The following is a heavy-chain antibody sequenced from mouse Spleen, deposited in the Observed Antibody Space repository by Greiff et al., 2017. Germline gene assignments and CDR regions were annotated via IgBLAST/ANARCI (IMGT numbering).Heavy chain of an antibody. Sequence: SVAAPVNPGASAQISCTAPGHAFCSYWMNWVTHRPGMGLAWIGPFYPGDGDTNYSVKFKGKATLTADKSSSTAYMQLSRLTSKDSAVYFCARSPTMVDAMDYWGQGTSVTVAT. D-gene: IGHD2-10*01. CDR3: ARSPTMVDAMDY. J-gene: IGHJ4*01. CDR1: GHAFCSYW. CDR2: FYPGDGDT. V-gene: IGHV1-80*01.